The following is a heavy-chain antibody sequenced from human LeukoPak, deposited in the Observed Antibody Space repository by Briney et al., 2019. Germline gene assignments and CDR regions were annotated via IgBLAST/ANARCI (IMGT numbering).Heavy chain of an antibody. J-gene: IGHJ5*02. Sequence: PGGSLRLSCAASGFTFSSYAMSWVRPAPGKGLEWVSAISGSGGSTYYADSVKGRFTISRDNAKNSLYLQMNSLRAEDTAVYYCAREASTIFGMGPWGQGTLVTVSS. CDR2: ISGSGGST. D-gene: IGHD3-3*01. CDR3: AREASTIFGMGP. CDR1: GFTFSSYA. V-gene: IGHV3-23*01.